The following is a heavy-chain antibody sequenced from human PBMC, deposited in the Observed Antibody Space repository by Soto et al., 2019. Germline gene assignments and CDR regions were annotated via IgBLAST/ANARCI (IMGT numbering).Heavy chain of an antibody. J-gene: IGHJ3*02. CDR1: GYTFTSYG. CDR2: ISAYNGNT. CDR3: ARDQVGYCSSTSCPAFDI. D-gene: IGHD2-2*01. Sequence: ASVKVSCTDSGYTFTSYGISWVRQAPGQGLEWMGWISAYNGNTNYAQKLQGRVTMTTDTSTSTAYMELRSLRSDDTAAYYCARDQVGYCSSTSCPAFDIWGQGTMVTVSS. V-gene: IGHV1-18*01.